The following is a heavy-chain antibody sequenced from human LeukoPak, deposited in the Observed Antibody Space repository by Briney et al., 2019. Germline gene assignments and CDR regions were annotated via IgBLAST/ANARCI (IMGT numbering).Heavy chain of an antibody. J-gene: IGHJ4*02. Sequence: GGSLRLSCEPSGFPFSSYWMLWVRQAPGKGLVWVSRISGDGTIKTYADFVRGRFIVSRDNTKNILYLQMYSLKVEDTATYFCSRSQFDYWGQGVLVTVSS. CDR2: ISGDGTIK. V-gene: IGHV3-74*03. CDR1: GFPFSSYW. CDR3: SRSQFDY.